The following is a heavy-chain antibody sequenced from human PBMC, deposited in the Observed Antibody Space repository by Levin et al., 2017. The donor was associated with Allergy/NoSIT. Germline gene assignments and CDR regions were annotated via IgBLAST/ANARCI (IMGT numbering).Heavy chain of an antibody. V-gene: IGHV4-59*01. Sequence: SETLSLTCTVSGGSISSYYWSWIRQPPGKGLEWIGYIYYSGSTNYNPSLKSRVTISVDTSKNQFSLKLSSVTAADTAVYYCAREHYDILTGYYGMDVWGQGTTVTVSS. CDR2: IYYSGST. J-gene: IGHJ6*02. CDR3: AREHYDILTGYYGMDV. CDR1: GGSISSYY. D-gene: IGHD3-9*01.